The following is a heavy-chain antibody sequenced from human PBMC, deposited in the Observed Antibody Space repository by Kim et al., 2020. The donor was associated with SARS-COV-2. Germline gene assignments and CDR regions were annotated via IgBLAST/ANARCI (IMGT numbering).Heavy chain of an antibody. Sequence: YSQNFQGRVTITSDTSASTSYMELSSLTSKDTAVYYCAREGSGSYNWLDPWGQGTLVTVSS. J-gene: IGHJ5*02. V-gene: IGHV1-3*01. D-gene: IGHD3-10*01. CDR3: AREGSGSYNWLDP.